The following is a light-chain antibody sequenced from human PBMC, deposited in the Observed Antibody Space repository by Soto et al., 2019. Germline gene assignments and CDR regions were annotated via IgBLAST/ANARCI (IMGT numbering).Light chain of an antibody. CDR1: QSLSSR. CDR3: QQSFSPPYT. J-gene: IGKJ2*01. Sequence: IQMTQSPSSLSASVGDRVTITCRASQSLSSRLTWYQQKPGEAPKLLIYETSSLHSGVPSRFSGSGSETDFTLTINSLQPEDFAPYYCQQSFSPPYTFGQGNTLEIK. V-gene: IGKV1-39*01. CDR2: ETS.